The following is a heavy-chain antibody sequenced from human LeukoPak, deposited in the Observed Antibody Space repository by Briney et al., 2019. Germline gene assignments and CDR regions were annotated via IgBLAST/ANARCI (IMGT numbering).Heavy chain of an antibody. J-gene: IGHJ4*02. CDR1: GFTFSSYG. CDR3: AKDRVLLY. V-gene: IGHV3-30*18. Sequence: GGSLGLSCAASGFTFSSYGMHWVRQAPGKGLEWVAVISYDGSNKYYADSVKGRFTISRDNSKNTLYLQMNSLRAEDTAVYYCAKDRVLLYWGQGTLVTVSS. CDR2: ISYDGSNK. D-gene: IGHD1-26*01.